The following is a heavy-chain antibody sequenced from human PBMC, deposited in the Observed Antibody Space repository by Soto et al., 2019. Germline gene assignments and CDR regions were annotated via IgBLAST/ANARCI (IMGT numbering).Heavy chain of an antibody. V-gene: IGHV3-33*01. D-gene: IGHD2-2*01. CDR3: ARDIVLVPAAMTPLYYYYGMDV. Sequence: QVQLVESGGGVVQPGRSLRLSCAASGFTFSSYGMHWVRQAPGKGLEWVAVIWYDGSNKYYADSVKGRFTISRDNSKNTLYLQMNSLRAEDTAVYYCARDIVLVPAAMTPLYYYYGMDVWGQGTTVTVSS. CDR1: GFTFSSYG. CDR2: IWYDGSNK. J-gene: IGHJ6*02.